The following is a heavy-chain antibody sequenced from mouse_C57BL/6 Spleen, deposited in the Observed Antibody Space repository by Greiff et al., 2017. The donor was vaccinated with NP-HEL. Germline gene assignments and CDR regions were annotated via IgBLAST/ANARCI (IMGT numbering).Heavy chain of an antibody. Sequence: EVQLVESGGGLVKPGGSLKLSCAASGFTFSSYAMSWVRQTPEKRLEWVATISDGGSYTYYPDNVKGRFTISRDNAKNNLYLQMSHLKSEDTAMYYCARDELLPFDYWGQGTTLTVSS. D-gene: IGHD2-12*01. CDR1: GFTFSSYA. V-gene: IGHV5-4*01. CDR2: ISDGGSYT. J-gene: IGHJ2*01. CDR3: ARDELLPFDY.